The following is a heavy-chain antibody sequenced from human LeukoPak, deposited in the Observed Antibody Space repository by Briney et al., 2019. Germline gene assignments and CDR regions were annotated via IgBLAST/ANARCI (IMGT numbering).Heavy chain of an antibody. J-gene: IGHJ1*01. Sequence: ASVKVSCKASGYTFTSYDINWVRQATGQGLEWMGWMNPNSGNTGYAQKFQGRVTITRNTSISTAYMELSSLRPEDTGVYYCARAPSEIGGYYPEYFRHWGQGTLVTVSS. D-gene: IGHD3-22*01. CDR3: ARAPSEIGGYYPEYFRH. CDR2: MNPNSGNT. V-gene: IGHV1-8*03. CDR1: GYTFTSYD.